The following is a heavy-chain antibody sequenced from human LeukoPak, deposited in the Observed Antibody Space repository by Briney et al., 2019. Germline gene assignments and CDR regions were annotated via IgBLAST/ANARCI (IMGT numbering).Heavy chain of an antibody. CDR1: GYTFTSYD. CDR2: IIPIFGTA. J-gene: IGHJ3*02. D-gene: IGHD2-2*01. V-gene: IGHV1-69*05. CDR3: ARPQSTSCYHCAFDI. Sequence: ASVKVSCKASGYTFTSYDISWVRQAPGQGLEWMGGIIPIFGTANYAQKFQGRVTITTDESTSTAYMELSSLRSEDTAVYYCARPQSTSCYHCAFDIWGQGTMVTVSS.